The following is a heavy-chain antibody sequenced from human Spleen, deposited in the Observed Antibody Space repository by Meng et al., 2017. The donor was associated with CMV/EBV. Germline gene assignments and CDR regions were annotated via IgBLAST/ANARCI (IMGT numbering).Heavy chain of an antibody. J-gene: IGHJ4*02. CDR3: TWNDYGDY. Sequence: EVVLVRSGGGLGEPGGSLRLSFGASGFTFSNAWMSWVRQVPGKRLEWVARIKSKTDGETTDYAAPVKGRFTMSRDDSKNTLYLQMNNLKIEDTAIYYCTWNDYGDYWGQGALVTVSS. V-gene: IGHV3-15*01. CDR2: IKSKTDGETT. D-gene: IGHD1-1*01. CDR1: GFTFSNAW.